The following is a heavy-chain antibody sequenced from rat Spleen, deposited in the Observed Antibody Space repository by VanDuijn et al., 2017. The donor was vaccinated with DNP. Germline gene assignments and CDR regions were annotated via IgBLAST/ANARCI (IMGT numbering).Heavy chain of an antibody. Sequence: EVRLVESGGGLVQPGRSLKLSCAASTLTFSRYHMAWVRQAPKKGLEWVAAISASGTRTFYRDSVKGRFTLSRDNANSSLYLQMDSLRSEDTATYYCARRQLYAMDAWGQGTSVTVSS. CDR1: TLTFSRYH. D-gene: IGHD1-2*01. CDR3: ARRQLYAMDA. J-gene: IGHJ4*01. CDR2: ISASGTRT. V-gene: IGHV5-7*01.